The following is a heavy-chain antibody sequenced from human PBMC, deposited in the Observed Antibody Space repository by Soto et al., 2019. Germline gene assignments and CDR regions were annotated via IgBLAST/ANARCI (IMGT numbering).Heavy chain of an antibody. CDR3: ARCTVDTIVTSGWCHYLDP. J-gene: IGHJ5*02. CDR1: GFTFSSSA. Sequence: EVQLLDSGGGLVQPGGSLRLSCAASGFTFSSSAMSWVRQAPGKELEWVSAVSGSGGTTYYADSVRGRFTISRDNSKNTLYLQMNSLRAEDTAIYFCARCTVDTIVTSGWCHYLDPWGQGTLVTVSS. V-gene: IGHV3-23*01. CDR2: VSGSGGTT. D-gene: IGHD6-19*01.